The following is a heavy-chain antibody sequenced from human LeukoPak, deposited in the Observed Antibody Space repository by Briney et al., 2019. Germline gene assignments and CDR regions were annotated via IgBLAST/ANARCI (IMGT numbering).Heavy chain of an antibody. J-gene: IGHJ3*02. CDR1: GFTFSSYG. Sequence: PGGSLRLSCAASGFTFSSYGMHWVRQAPGKGLEWVAFIRYDGSNKYYADSVKGRFTISRDNSKNTLYLQMNSLRAEDTAVYYCAKLETKSRLDAFDIWGQGTMVTVSS. CDR3: AKLETKSRLDAFDI. CDR2: IRYDGSNK. D-gene: IGHD5-24*01. V-gene: IGHV3-30*02.